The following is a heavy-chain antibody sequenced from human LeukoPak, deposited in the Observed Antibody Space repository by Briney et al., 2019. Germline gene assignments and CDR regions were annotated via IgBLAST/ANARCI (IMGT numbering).Heavy chain of an antibody. CDR1: GYTFTSYG. J-gene: IGHJ4*02. Sequence: ASVKVSCKASGYTFTSYGISWVRQAPGQGLEWMGWISAYNGNTNYAQKLQGRVTMTTDTSTSTAYMELRSLRSDDTAVYYCARGSSRYYDSSGYYLDLRYDYWGQGTLVTVSS. D-gene: IGHD3-22*01. CDR2: ISAYNGNT. V-gene: IGHV1-18*01. CDR3: ARGSSRYYDSSGYYLDLRYDY.